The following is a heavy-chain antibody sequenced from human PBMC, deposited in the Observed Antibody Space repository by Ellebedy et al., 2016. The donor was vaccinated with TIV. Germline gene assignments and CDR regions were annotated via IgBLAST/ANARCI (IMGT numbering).Heavy chain of an antibody. D-gene: IGHD1-14*01. Sequence: SETLSLXXTVSGGSISSYYWSWIRQPPGKGLEWIGYIYYSGSTNYNPSLKSRVTISVDTSKNQFSLKLSSVTAADTAVYYCAREPYNWNHVGDYYYYYGMDVWGQGTTVTVSS. J-gene: IGHJ6*02. CDR3: AREPYNWNHVGDYYYYYGMDV. V-gene: IGHV4-59*01. CDR1: GGSISSYY. CDR2: IYYSGST.